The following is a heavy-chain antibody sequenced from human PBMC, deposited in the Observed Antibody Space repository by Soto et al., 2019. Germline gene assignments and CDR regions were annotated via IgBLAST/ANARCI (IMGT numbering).Heavy chain of an antibody. CDR2: IIPISETT. Sequence: QVQLVQSGAEVKKPGSSVKVSCKASGGTFSSYAISWVRQAPGQGLERMGGIIPISETTNYAQKFQGRVTSTADESKSTAYMELISLRSEDTAVYYCARSQGSSTSLEIYYYYYYGMDVWGQGTTVTVSS. D-gene: IGHD2-2*01. J-gene: IGHJ6*02. CDR1: GGTFSSYA. V-gene: IGHV1-69*01. CDR3: ARSQGSSTSLEIYYYYYYGMDV.